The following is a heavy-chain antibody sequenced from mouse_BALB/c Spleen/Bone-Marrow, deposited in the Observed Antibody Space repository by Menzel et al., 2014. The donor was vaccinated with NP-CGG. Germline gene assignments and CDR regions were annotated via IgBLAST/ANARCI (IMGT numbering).Heavy chain of an antibody. J-gene: IGHJ4*01. Sequence: VQLQQSGPEVVKPGALVKISCKASGYSLTGYNMNWVKQNNGKSLEWIGNIDPYYGGTSYNQKFKGKATLTIDKSSSTAYMQLKGLTSEDSAVYYCARGYYYGMDYWGQGTSVTVSS. CDR3: ARGYYYGMDY. CDR1: GYSLTGYN. V-gene: IGHV1S135*01. CDR2: IDPYYGGT.